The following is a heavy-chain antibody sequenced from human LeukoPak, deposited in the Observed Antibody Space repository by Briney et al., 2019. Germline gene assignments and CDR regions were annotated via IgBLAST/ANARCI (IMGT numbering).Heavy chain of an antibody. D-gene: IGHD6-13*01. V-gene: IGHV3-30-3*01. CDR2: ISYDGSNK. CDR1: GFTFSSYA. CDR3: ARDRIAAAGWFDP. J-gene: IGHJ5*02. Sequence: PGGSLRLSCAASGFTFSSYAMHWVSQAPGKGLEWVAVISYDGSNKYYADSVKGRFTISRDNSKNTLYLQMNSLRAEDTAVYYCARDRIAAAGWFDPWGQGTLVTVSS.